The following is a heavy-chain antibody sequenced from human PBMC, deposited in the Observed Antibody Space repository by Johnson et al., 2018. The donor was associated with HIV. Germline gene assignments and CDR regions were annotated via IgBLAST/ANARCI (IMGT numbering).Heavy chain of an antibody. CDR3: AKATTGSDAFDI. CDR1: GFTFSNYG. V-gene: IGHV3-30*18. CDR2: ISFDGSNK. J-gene: IGHJ3*02. Sequence: QVQLVESGGGVVQPGRSLRLSCTASGFTFSNYGMHWVRQAPGKGLEWVAVISFDGSNKYYADSVKGRFTISRDNSKNTLYLQMNSLRAEDTAVYYCAKATTGSDAFDICGQGTMVTVSS. D-gene: IGHD1-1*01.